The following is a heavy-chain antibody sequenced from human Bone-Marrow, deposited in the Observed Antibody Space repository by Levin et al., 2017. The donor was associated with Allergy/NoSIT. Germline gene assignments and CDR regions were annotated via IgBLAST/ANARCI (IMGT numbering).Heavy chain of an antibody. Sequence: RGESLKISCAASGFSLSGFSMNWVRQAPGKGLEWVASFGGRINNIYYGDSVKGRFTISRDDAKNSLSLQLDSLRAEDTAVYYCARDKDPLSSASYYYYGMDFWGQGTTVIVSS. CDR3: ARDKDPLSSASYYYYGMDF. V-gene: IGHV3-21*01. CDR1: GFSLSGFS. CDR2: FGGRINNI. D-gene: IGHD6-25*01. J-gene: IGHJ6*02.